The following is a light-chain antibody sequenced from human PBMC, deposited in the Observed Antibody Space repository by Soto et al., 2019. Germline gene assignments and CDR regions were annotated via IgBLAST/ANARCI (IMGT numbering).Light chain of an antibody. CDR1: SSDVGGYNY. J-gene: IGLJ2*01. V-gene: IGLV2-14*01. CDR2: EVS. CDR3: SSYTSSSTSVV. Sequence: QPVLTQPASVSGSPGQSITISCTGTSSDVGGYNYVSWYQQHPGKAPKLMIYEVSNRPSGVSTRFSGSKSGNTASLTISGLQAEDEADYYCSSYTSSSTSVVFGGGTKLTVL.